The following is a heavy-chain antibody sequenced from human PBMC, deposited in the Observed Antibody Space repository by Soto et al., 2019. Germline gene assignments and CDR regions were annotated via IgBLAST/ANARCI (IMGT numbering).Heavy chain of an antibody. V-gene: IGHV1-46*01. CDR3: ARAGSTKAAPIEY. D-gene: IGHD1-1*01. CDR1: GYTFTTYY. Sequence: QVQLVQSGAEVKNPGASVKVSCKASGYTFTTYYMHWLRQARGQGLEWMGIITPSSGSTRYEQKLQDRVTMTRATSTSTFYMELSSLRSEDTAVYYCARAGSTKAAPIEYWGQGTLVTVSS. J-gene: IGHJ4*02. CDR2: ITPSSGST.